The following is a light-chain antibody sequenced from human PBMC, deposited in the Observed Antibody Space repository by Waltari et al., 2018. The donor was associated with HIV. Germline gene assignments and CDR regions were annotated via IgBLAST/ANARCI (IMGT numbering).Light chain of an antibody. CDR1: KTASITY. CDR3: QQYDTSPYT. CDR2: GAS. J-gene: IGKJ2*01. V-gene: IGKV3-20*01. Sequence: EIVLTQSPGTLSLSPGEPASLSCRASKTASITYLAWFQQKPGQAPRLLIYGASYRATDIPDRFSGSGSGTDFTLTISRLEPEDFAVYFCQQYDTSPYTFGQGTKLEIK.